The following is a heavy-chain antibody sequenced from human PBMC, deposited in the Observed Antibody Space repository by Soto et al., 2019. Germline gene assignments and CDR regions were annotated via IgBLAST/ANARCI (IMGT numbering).Heavy chain of an antibody. CDR3: ASRYSNSYYYYGMDV. Sequence: GGSLRLSCAASGFTFSSFAMSWVRQAPGKGLDWVSAISGSGGSTYYADSVKGRFTISRDNAKNSLYLQMNSLRAEDTAVYYCASRYSNSYYYYGMDVWGQGTTVTVSS. V-gene: IGHV3-23*01. CDR1: GFTFSSFA. D-gene: IGHD4-4*01. CDR2: ISGSGGST. J-gene: IGHJ6*02.